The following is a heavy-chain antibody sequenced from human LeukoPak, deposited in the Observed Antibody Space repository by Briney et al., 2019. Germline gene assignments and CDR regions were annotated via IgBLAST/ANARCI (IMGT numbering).Heavy chain of an antibody. V-gene: IGHV5-51*01. Sequence: GASLQISCKGSGSSFTSYWIGWVRQLPGKGLEWMGIIYPGDSDTRYSPSFQGQVTISADKSISTAYLQWSSLKASDTAMYYCARRGTDYGMDVWGKGTTVTVSS. CDR1: GSSFTSYW. CDR3: ARRGTDYGMDV. CDR2: IYPGDSDT. D-gene: IGHD3-16*01. J-gene: IGHJ6*04.